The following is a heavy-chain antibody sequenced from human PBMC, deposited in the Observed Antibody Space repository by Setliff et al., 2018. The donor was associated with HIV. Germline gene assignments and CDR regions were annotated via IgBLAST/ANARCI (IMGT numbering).Heavy chain of an antibody. V-gene: IGHV4-4*07. CDR2: IYTSGST. CDR3: ARGGGYYYDNSGYPTWYYFDY. Sequence: SLTCTVSGGSISSYYWSWIRQPAGKGLEWIGRIYTSGSTNYNPSLKSRVTMSVDTSKNQFSLKLSSVTAADTAVYYCARGGGYYYDNSGYPTWYYFDYWGQGSLVTVSS. D-gene: IGHD3-22*01. J-gene: IGHJ4*02. CDR1: GGSISSYY.